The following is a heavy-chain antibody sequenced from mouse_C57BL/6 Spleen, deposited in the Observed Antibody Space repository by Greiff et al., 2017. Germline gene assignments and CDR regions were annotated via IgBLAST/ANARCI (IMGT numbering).Heavy chain of an antibody. D-gene: IGHD3-2*02. CDR1: GFTFTDYY. Sequence: EVKLVESGGGLVQPGGSLSLSCAASGFTFTDYYMSWVRQPPGKALEWLGFIRNKANGYTTEYSASVKGRFTISRDNSQSILYLQMNALRAEDSATYYCARYQGYEAMDYWGQGTSVTVSS. V-gene: IGHV7-3*01. CDR3: ARYQGYEAMDY. J-gene: IGHJ4*01. CDR2: IRNKANGYTT.